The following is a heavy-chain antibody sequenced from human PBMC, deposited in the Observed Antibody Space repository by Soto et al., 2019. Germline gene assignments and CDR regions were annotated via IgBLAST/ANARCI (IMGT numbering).Heavy chain of an antibody. D-gene: IGHD3-22*01. CDR2: INHSGST. CDR3: ARKMIVALGGMDV. CDR1: GGSFSGYY. Sequence: SETLSLTCAVYGGSFSGYYWSWIRQPPGKGLEWIGEINHSGSTNYNPSLKSRVTISVDTSKNQFSLKLSSVTAADTAVYYCARKMIVALGGMDVWGQGTTVTVSS. J-gene: IGHJ6*02. V-gene: IGHV4-34*01.